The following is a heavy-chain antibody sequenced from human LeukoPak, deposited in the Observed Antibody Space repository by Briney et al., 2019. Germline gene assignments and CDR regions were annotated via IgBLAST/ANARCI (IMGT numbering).Heavy chain of an antibody. J-gene: IGHJ3*02. CDR1: GFTFSSYG. CDR2: ISYDGTNK. Sequence: GGSLRLSCAASGFTFSSYGMHWVRQAPGKGLEWVAVISYDGTNKYYADSVKGRFTISRDDSKNTLYLQMNSLRDEDTAVYYCARDRYRSGWADAFDIWGQGTMVTVSS. CDR3: ARDRYRSGWADAFDI. V-gene: IGHV3-30*03. D-gene: IGHD6-19*01.